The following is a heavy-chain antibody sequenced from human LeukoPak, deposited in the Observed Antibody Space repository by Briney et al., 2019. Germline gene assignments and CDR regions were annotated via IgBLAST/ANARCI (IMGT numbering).Heavy chain of an antibody. CDR1: GGTFSSYA. CDR3: ARGRDIVVVPAATLFDY. V-gene: IGHV1-69*13. J-gene: IGHJ4*02. D-gene: IGHD2-2*01. Sequence: GASVKVSCKASGGTFSSYAISWVRQAPGQGLEWMGGIIPIFGTANYAQKFQGRVTITADESTSTAYMELSSLRSEDTAVYYCARGRDIVVVPAATLFDYWGQGTLVTVSS. CDR2: IIPIFGTA.